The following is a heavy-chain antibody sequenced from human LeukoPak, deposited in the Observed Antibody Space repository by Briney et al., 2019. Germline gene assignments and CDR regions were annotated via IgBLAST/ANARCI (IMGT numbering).Heavy chain of an antibody. Sequence: PGGSLRLSCSASGFTFSSYWMHWVRQAPGKGLVWVSRINSDGSSTSYADSVKGRFTISRDNAKNTLYLQMNSLRAEDTAVYYCARVRSYGYGFDYWGQGTLVTVSS. CDR2: INSDGSST. D-gene: IGHD5-18*01. V-gene: IGHV3-74*01. CDR1: GFTFSSYW. J-gene: IGHJ4*02. CDR3: ARVRSYGYGFDY.